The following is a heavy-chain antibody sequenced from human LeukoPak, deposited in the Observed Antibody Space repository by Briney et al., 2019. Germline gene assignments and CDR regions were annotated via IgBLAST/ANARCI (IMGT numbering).Heavy chain of an antibody. J-gene: IGHJ4*02. CDR1: GYTLTELS. V-gene: IGHV1-24*01. CDR3: AAESSYYYGSGS. D-gene: IGHD3-10*01. CDR2: FDPEDGET. Sequence: ASVKVSCKVSGYTLTELSMHWVRQAPGKGLEWMGGFDPEDGETIYAQKFQERVTITRDMSTSTAYMELSSLRSEDTAVYYCAAESSYYYGSGSWGQGTLVTVSS.